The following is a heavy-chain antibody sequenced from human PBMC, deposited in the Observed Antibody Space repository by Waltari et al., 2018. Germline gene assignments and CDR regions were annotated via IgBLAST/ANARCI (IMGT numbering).Heavy chain of an antibody. CDR2: TYYRSKWYN. V-gene: IGHV6-1*01. D-gene: IGHD6-13*01. Sequence: QVQLQQSGPGLVKPSQTLSLTCAISVDSVSSNSAAWNWFRQSPSRGLEWLGRTYYRSKWYNDYAVSVKRRRTINPDTTKNQVSRQLNSVTPEDTAVYYCARDRSGGRAAAGVYDNWGQGTLVTVSS. J-gene: IGHJ4*02. CDR1: VDSVSSNSAA. CDR3: ARDRSGGRAAAGVYDN.